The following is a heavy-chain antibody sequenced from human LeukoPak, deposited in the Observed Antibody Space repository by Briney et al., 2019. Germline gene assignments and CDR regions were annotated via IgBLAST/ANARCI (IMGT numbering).Heavy chain of an antibody. Sequence: GASVKVSCKASGYTFTSYDINWMRQATGQGLEWMGWMNPNSGNTGYAQKFQGRVTMTRNTSISTAYMELSSLRSEDTAVYYCARVPRLVVAVDYWGQGTLVTVSS. J-gene: IGHJ4*02. CDR1: GYTFTSYD. D-gene: IGHD3-22*01. V-gene: IGHV1-8*01. CDR3: ARVPRLVVAVDY. CDR2: MNPNSGNT.